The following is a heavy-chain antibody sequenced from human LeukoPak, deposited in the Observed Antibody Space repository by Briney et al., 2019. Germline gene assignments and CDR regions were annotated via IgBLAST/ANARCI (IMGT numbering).Heavy chain of an antibody. D-gene: IGHD4-11*01. CDR3: ARGRHPVTDHPFDY. CDR1: GGSISSYY. J-gene: IGHJ4*02. V-gene: IGHV4-59*01. Sequence: SETLSLTRTVSGGSISSYYWSWIRQPPGKGLEWIGYIYYSGSTNYNPSLKSRVTISVDTSKNHFSLKLSSVTAADTAVYYCARGRHPVTDHPFDYWGQGTLVTVSS. CDR2: IYYSGST.